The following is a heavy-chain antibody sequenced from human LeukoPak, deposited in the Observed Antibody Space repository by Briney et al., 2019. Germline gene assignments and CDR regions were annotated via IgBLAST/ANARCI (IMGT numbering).Heavy chain of an antibody. V-gene: IGHV1-18*01. CDR1: GYTFTSYG. D-gene: IGHD1-14*01. J-gene: IGHJ5*02. CDR3: ARDRTYMARPPFDP. CDR2: ISAYNGNT. Sequence: ASVKVSCKASGYTFTSYGISWVRQAPGQGLEWMGWISAYNGNTNYAQKLQGRVTMTTDTSTSTAYMELRSLRSDDTAVYYCARDRTYMARPPFDPWGQGTLVTVSS.